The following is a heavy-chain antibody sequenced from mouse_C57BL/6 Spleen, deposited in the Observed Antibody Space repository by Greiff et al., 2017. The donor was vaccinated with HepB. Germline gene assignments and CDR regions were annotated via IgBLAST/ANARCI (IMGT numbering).Heavy chain of an antibody. J-gene: IGHJ3*01. CDR3: ANYYGSSSPFAY. Sequence: QVQLQQSGAELVRPGTSVKVSCKASGYAFTNYLIEWVKQRPGQGLEWIGVINPGSGGTNYNEKFKGKATLTADKSSSTAYMQLSSLTSEDSAVYFCANYYGSSSPFAYWGQGTLVTVSA. CDR1: GYAFTNYL. V-gene: IGHV1-54*01. CDR2: INPGSGGT. D-gene: IGHD1-1*01.